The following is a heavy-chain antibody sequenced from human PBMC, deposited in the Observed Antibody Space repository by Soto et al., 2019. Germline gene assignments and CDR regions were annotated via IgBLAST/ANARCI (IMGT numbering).Heavy chain of an antibody. D-gene: IGHD2-2*01. Sequence: GGSLRLSCAASGFTFSSYEMNWVRQAPGKTLEWVSYISSGGDHSHYADSVKGRFTISRDNAENSLSLQMNSLRVEDSAVYYCARVCCSTTTCQVQAFDSWGQGTLVTVSS. CDR1: GFTFSSYE. V-gene: IGHV3-48*03. CDR3: ARVCCSTTTCQVQAFDS. CDR2: ISSGGDHS. J-gene: IGHJ4*02.